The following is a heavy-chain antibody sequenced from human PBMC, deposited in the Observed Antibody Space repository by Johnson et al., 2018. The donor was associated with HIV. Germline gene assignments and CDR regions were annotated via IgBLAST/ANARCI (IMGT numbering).Heavy chain of an antibody. V-gene: IGHV3-9*01. CDR2: ISWNSGRL. J-gene: IGHJ3*02. CDR1: GFTFDDYA. CDR3: ARERGFSSVLWKLSEDAFDI. D-gene: IGHD3-22*01. Sequence: VQLVESEGGLVQPGRSLRLSCTVSGFTFDDYAMHWVRQAPGKGLEWVSGISWNSGRLDYADSVKGRFTISRDNARNSLYLEMNGLRAEDTAVYYCARERGFSSVLWKLSEDAFDIWGQGTMVTVSS.